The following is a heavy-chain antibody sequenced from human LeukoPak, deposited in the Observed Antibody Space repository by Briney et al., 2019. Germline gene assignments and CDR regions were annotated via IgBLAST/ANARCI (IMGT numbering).Heavy chain of an antibody. CDR2: ISSSSSTI. CDR3: ARTDTAMVTGY. V-gene: IGHV3-48*04. J-gene: IGHJ4*02. D-gene: IGHD5-18*01. Sequence: GGSLRLSCAASGFTFSSYSMNWVRQAPGKGLEWVSYISSSSSTIYYADSVKGRFTISRDNAKNSLYLQMNSLRAEDTAVYYCARTDTAMVTGYWGQGTLVTVSS. CDR1: GFTFSSYS.